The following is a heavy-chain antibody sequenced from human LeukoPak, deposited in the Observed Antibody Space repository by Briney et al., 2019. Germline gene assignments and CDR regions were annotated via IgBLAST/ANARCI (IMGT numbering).Heavy chain of an antibody. CDR2: INPNSGGT. Sequence: GASVKVSSKASGYTFTGYYMHWVRQAPGQGLEWMGWINPNSGGTNYAQKFQGRVTMTRDTSISTAYMELSRLRSDDTAVYYCARVDYGGTFANFDYWGQGTLVTVSS. V-gene: IGHV1-2*02. CDR3: ARVDYGGTFANFDY. D-gene: IGHD4-23*01. J-gene: IGHJ4*02. CDR1: GYTFTGYY.